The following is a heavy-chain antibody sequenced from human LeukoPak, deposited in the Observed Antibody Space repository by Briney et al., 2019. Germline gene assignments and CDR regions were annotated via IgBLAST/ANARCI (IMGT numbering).Heavy chain of an antibody. CDR1: GFIFNNYI. CDR2: ITGSGSFV. CDR3: ARDDYSDSPTYYNGMDV. V-gene: IGHV3-21*01. Sequence: PGGSLRLSCAVSGFIFNNYIMNWVRQAPGKGLEWVSSITGSGSFVYYADSVKGRFTISRDNAKSSLYLQMNSLRAEDTAVYFCARDDYSDSPTYYNGMDVWGQGTAVTVSS. J-gene: IGHJ6*02. D-gene: IGHD4/OR15-4a*01.